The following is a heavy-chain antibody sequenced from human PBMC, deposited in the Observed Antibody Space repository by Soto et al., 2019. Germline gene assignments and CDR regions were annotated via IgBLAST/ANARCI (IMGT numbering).Heavy chain of an antibody. V-gene: IGHV1-69*06. CDR3: ARHGSNYYDSRYPEY. CDR2: IMPTFGSA. D-gene: IGHD3-22*01. J-gene: IGHJ4*02. Sequence: GASVKVSCKASGGSFSSHGIAWLRQFPGQGLEWVGGIMPTFGSATYAPKFQGRVTITADKSISTTYLQWSSLKASDSAIYYCARHGSNYYDSRYPEYWGQGTRVTVSS. CDR1: GGSFSSHG.